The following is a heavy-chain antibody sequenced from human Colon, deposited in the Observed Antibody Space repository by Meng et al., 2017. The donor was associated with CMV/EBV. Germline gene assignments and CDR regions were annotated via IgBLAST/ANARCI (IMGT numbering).Heavy chain of an antibody. CDR1: GGTFSSYA. Sequence: SVKVSCKASGGTFSSYAISWVRQAPGQGLEWMGGIIPIFGTANYAQKFQGRVTITTDESTSTAYMELSSLRSEDTAVYYCASPPPMVRGVIIEQPYYHYGMDVWGQGTTVTVSS. D-gene: IGHD3-10*01. CDR2: IIPIFGTA. V-gene: IGHV1-69*05. CDR3: ASPPPMVRGVIIEQPYYHYGMDV. J-gene: IGHJ6*02.